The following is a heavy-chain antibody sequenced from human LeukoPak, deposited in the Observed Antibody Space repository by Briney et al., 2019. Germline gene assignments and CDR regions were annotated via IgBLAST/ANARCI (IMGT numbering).Heavy chain of an antibody. CDR2: ISGSGGST. J-gene: IGHJ4*02. D-gene: IGHD6-13*01. V-gene: IGHV3-23*01. Sequence: PGGSLRLSCAASGFTFSSYAMSWVRQAPGKGLGWVSAISGSGGSTYYADSVKGRFTISRDNSKNTLYLQMNSLRAEDTAVYYCACEIAAAGSYYFDYWGQGTLVTVSS. CDR1: GFTFSSYA. CDR3: ACEIAAAGSYYFDY.